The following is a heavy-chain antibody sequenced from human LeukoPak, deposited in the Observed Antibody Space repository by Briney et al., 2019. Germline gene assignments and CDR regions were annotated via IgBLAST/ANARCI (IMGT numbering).Heavy chain of an antibody. CDR1: GYTFTGYY. V-gene: IGHV1-2*02. Sequence: GASVKVSCKASGYTFTGYYMHWVRQAPGQGLEWMGWINPNSGGTNYAQKFQGRVTMTRDTSISTAYMELSRLRSDDTAVYYCARDMGYSSSWRTGYYYYYYMDVWGKGTTVTVSS. CDR2: INPNSGGT. D-gene: IGHD6-13*01. J-gene: IGHJ6*03. CDR3: ARDMGYSSSWRTGYYYYYYMDV.